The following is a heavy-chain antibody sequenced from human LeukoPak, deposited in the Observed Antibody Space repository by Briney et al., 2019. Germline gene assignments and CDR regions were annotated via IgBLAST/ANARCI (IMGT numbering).Heavy chain of an antibody. V-gene: IGHV3-9*01. CDR1: GFTFDDYA. Sequence: PGRSLRLSCAASGFTFDDYAMHWVRQAPGKGLEWVSGISWNSGSIGYADSVKGRFTISRDNAKNSLYLQMNSLRAEDTALYYCAKGDYGDYDTPFDYWGQGTLVTVSS. CDR2: ISWNSGSI. CDR3: AKGDYGDYDTPFDY. D-gene: IGHD4-17*01. J-gene: IGHJ4*02.